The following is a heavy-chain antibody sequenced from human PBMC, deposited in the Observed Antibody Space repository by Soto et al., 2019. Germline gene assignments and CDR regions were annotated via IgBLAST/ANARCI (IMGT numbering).Heavy chain of an antibody. CDR1: GFTFSNYA. V-gene: IGHV3-23*01. Sequence: PGGSLSLSCAASGFTFSNYAMTWVRQAPGKGLEWVSVISGSGGATYYADSVKGRFTMSRDNSKNTLDLQMNSLRAEDTAVYYCAKLMEGSTWYQGGFDYWGQGTLVTVSS. CDR2: ISGSGGAT. D-gene: IGHD2-2*01. J-gene: IGHJ4*02. CDR3: AKLMEGSTWYQGGFDY.